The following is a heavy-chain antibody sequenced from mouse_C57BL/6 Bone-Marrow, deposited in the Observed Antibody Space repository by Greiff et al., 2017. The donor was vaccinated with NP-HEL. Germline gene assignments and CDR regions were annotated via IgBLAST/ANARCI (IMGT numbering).Heavy chain of an antibody. CDR2: IRLKSDNYAT. J-gene: IGHJ2*01. V-gene: IGHV6-3*01. Sequence: EVKLQESGGGLVQPGGSMKLSCVASGFTFSNYWMNWVRQSPEKGLEWVAQIRLKSDNYATHYAESVKGRFTISRDDSKSSVYLQMNNLRAEDTGIYYCTAPWNSKEVDYWGQGTTLTVSS. CDR1: GFTFSNYW. CDR3: TAPWNSKEVDY.